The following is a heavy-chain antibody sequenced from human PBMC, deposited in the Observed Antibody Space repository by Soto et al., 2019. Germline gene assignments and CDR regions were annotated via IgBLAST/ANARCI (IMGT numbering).Heavy chain of an antibody. J-gene: IGHJ4*02. CDR2: VYHSGST. CDR3: ARSLVGALDY. CDR1: GASIFSSTW. Sequence: SETLSLTCAVSGASIFSSTWWSWVRQPPGKGLEWIGEVYHSGSTNYNPSLKSRVTISVDKSKNQLSLKVNSVTAADTAVYYCARSLVGALDYWGQGTLVTVS. D-gene: IGHD1-26*01. V-gene: IGHV4-4*02.